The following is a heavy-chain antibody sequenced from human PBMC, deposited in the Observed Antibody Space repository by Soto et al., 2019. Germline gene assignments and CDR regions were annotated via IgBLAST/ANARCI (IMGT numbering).Heavy chain of an antibody. J-gene: IGHJ3*02. D-gene: IGHD2-2*01. Sequence: GGSLRLSCAASGFTFSSYGMHWVRQAPGKGLEWVAVIWYDGGNKYYADSVKGRFTISIDNSKNTLYLQMNRLRAEDTAEYYCAGVAEYCSSTSCNDAFDIWGQGTMVTVSS. CDR3: AGVAEYCSSTSCNDAFDI. CDR1: GFTFSSYG. CDR2: IWYDGGNK. V-gene: IGHV3-33*01.